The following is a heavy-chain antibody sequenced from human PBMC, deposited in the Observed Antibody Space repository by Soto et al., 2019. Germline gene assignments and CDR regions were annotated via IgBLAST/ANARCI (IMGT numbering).Heavy chain of an antibody. J-gene: IGHJ5*02. D-gene: IGHD1-7*01. CDR3: ARRRVQTGITGTKRWFDP. CDR2: IIPIFGTA. CDR1: GYTFTTYA. V-gene: IGHV1-69*13. Sequence: PVKVSCKASGYTFTTYAISWVRQAPGQGLEWMGGIIPIFGTANYAQKFQGRVTITADESTSTAYMELSSLRSEDTAVYYCARRRVQTGITGTKRWFDPWGQGTLVTXSS.